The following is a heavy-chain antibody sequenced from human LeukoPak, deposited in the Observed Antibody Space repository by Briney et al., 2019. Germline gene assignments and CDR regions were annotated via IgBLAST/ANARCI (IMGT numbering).Heavy chain of an antibody. D-gene: IGHD6-19*01. CDR3: ARTFDRGWHFDF. J-gene: IGHJ4*02. V-gene: IGHV3-53*01. Sequence: PGGSLRLSCAASGFTVNNNYMTWVRQAPGEGLQCVAIISSGGGTSYADSVKGRFTVSRDNSKNTMFLQMNSLRAEDTAVYYCARTFDRGWHFDFWGQGTLVTVSA. CDR2: ISSGGGT. CDR1: GFTVNNNY.